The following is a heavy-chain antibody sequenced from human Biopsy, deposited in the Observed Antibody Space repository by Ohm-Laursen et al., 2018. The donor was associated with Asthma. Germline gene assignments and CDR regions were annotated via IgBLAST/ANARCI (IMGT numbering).Heavy chain of an antibody. CDR2: VNTGNGDT. CDR3: ARTSYDFLTRQVKDVFGV. Sequence: VSSVKVSCKASGYTFISFAIHWVRQAPGQRLECMGWVNTGNGDTKYSQKFQGRVTITRDTSASTAYMELRSLRSEDMATYYCARTSYDFLTRQVKDVFGVWGQGTMVTVSS. J-gene: IGHJ3*01. V-gene: IGHV1-3*04. CDR1: GYTFISFA. D-gene: IGHD3-9*01.